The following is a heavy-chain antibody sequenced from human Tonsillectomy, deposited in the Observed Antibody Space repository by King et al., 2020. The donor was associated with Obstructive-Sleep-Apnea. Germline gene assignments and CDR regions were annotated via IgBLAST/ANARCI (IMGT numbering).Heavy chain of an antibody. D-gene: IGHD4-17*01. V-gene: IGHV3-48*04. Sequence: VQLVESGGGLVQPGGSLRLSCAASGFTFSSDIMNWVRQAPGKGLEWVSYISSSSSTIYYADSVKGRFTNSRDNAKNSLYLQMNSLRAEDTAVYYCAREDYGDFSFDLWGRGTLVTVSS. CDR3: AREDYGDFSFDL. J-gene: IGHJ2*01. CDR2: ISSSSSTI. CDR1: GFTFSSDI.